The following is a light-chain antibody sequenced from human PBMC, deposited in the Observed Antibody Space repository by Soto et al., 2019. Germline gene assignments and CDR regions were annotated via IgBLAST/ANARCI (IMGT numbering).Light chain of an antibody. J-gene: IGKJ4*01. CDR3: QQYGSSPPLT. CDR1: QSVTTSY. V-gene: IGKV3-20*01. CDR2: GAS. Sequence: EIVLTQSPGTLSLSPGERATLSCRASQSVTTSYLSWYQQKPGQAPRLLIYGASNRATGIPDRFSGSGSGTDFALTISRPEPEDFAVYYCQQYGSSPPLTFGGGTKVEIK.